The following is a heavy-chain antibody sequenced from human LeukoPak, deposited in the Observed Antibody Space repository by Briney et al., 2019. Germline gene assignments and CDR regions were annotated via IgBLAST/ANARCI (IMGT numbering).Heavy chain of an antibody. CDR2: ISGSGGGT. J-gene: IGHJ4*02. D-gene: IGHD3-10*01. CDR1: GFTFSSYA. CDR3: AKDFLLWFGDPIDY. V-gene: IGHV3-23*01. Sequence: GGSLRLSCVASGFTFSSYAMSWVRQAPGKGLEWVSAISGSGGGTYYADSVKGRFTISRDNSKNTLYLQMSSLRAEDTAVYYCAKDFLLWFGDPIDYWGQGTLVTVSS.